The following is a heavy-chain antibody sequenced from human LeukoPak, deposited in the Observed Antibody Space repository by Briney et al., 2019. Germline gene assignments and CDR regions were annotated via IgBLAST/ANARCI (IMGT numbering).Heavy chain of an antibody. CDR1: GGTFSSYA. Sequence: SVKVSCKASGGTFSSYAISWVRQEPGQGLEWMGGIIPIFGTANYAQKFQGRVTITADESTRTAYMELSSLRSENTAVYYCARDRPTASAAGTDGMGYWGQGTLVTVSS. V-gene: IGHV1-69*13. D-gene: IGHD6-13*01. J-gene: IGHJ4*02. CDR2: IIPIFGTA. CDR3: ARDRPTASAAGTDGMGY.